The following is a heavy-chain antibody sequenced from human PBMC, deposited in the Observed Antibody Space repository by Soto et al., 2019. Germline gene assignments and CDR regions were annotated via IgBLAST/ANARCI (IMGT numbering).Heavy chain of an antibody. CDR3: ARERVRGAFDI. CDR1: GFTFSSYG. V-gene: IGHV3-30*03. Sequence: QVQLVESGGGVVQPGRSLRLSCAASGFTFSSYGMHWVRQAPGKGLEWVAVISYDGSNKYYADSVKGRFTISRDNSKNTLYLQMNSLRAEDTAVYYCARERVRGAFDIWGQGTMVTVSS. CDR2: ISYDGSNK. J-gene: IGHJ3*02. D-gene: IGHD2-21*01.